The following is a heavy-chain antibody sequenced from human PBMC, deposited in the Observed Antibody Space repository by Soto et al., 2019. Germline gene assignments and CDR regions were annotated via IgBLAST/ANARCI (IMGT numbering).Heavy chain of an antibody. CDR3: AKDRGVRGISWVGAVAGGIDY. CDR1: GFTFSSYG. CDR2: ISYDGSNK. V-gene: IGHV3-30*18. J-gene: IGHJ4*02. Sequence: QVQLVESGGGVVQPGRSLRLSCAASGFTFSSYGMHWVRQAPGKGLEWVAVISYDGSNKYYSDSVKGRFTISRDNSKNTLYLQMSSLGAEEKAVYNCAKDRGVRGISWVGAVAGGIDYWGQGTLVTVSS. D-gene: IGHD6-19*01.